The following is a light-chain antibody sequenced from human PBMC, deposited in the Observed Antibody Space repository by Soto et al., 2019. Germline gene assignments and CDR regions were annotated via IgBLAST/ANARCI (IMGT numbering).Light chain of an antibody. CDR2: GPS. CDR3: QQYNNWPLT. Sequence: EIVMTQSPATLSVSPGERATLSCRASQSVSSNLAWYQQKPGQAPRLLIYGPSTRATGVPARFSGSRSGTEFTLTISSLQSEDFAVYYCQQYNNWPLTFGGGTRVEIK. CDR1: QSVSSN. V-gene: IGKV3-15*01. J-gene: IGKJ4*01.